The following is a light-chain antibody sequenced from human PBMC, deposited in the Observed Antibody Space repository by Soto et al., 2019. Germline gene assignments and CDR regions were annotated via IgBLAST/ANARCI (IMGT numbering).Light chain of an antibody. J-gene: IGKJ3*01. CDR1: QSVSSSY. CDR3: QQSGSSFSLT. Sequence: EIVLTQSPGTLSLSPGERATLSCRASQSVSSSYLGWYQQKPGQAPRLLIYCASSRATGIPDRFSGSRSGQDFNLTMSILEPEDVAVYYCQQSGSSFSLTFGPGTKVDIK. CDR2: CAS. V-gene: IGKV3-20*01.